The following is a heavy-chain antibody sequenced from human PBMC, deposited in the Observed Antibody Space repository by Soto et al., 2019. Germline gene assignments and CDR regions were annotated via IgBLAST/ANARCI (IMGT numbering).Heavy chain of an antibody. CDR1: GGSISSGGYY. CDR2: IYYGGST. J-gene: IGHJ4*02. CDR3: ARGEMATILYFDY. D-gene: IGHD5-12*01. Sequence: TLSLTCTVSGGSISSGGYYWSWIRQHPGKGLEWIGYIYYGGSTYYNPSLKSRVTISVDTSKNQFSLKLSSVTAADTAVYYCARGEMATILYFDYWGQGTLVTVSS. V-gene: IGHV4-31*03.